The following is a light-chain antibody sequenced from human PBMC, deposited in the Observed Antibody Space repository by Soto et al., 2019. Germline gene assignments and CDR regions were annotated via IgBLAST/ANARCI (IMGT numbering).Light chain of an antibody. CDR2: AAS. CDR1: QSISSH. V-gene: IGKV1-39*01. J-gene: IGKJ2*01. Sequence: DIQMTQSPSSLSASVGDRVTITCRASQSISSHLNWYQQKPGNAPKVLISAASSLQSGVPSRFSGSGSGTDFTLTISSLQPEDYATYYRQQSYSSLYTFGQGTKVDIK. CDR3: QQSYSSLYT.